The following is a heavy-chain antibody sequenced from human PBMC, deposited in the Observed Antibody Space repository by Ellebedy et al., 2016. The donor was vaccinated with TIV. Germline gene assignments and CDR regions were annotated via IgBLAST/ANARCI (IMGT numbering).Heavy chain of an antibody. Sequence: GESLKISCTASGFTFSSHWMHWVRHAPGKGLVWVSRISSDGSYTSYADSVKGRFTISRDNAKTTLYLQMNSLRAEDTAVYYCARDIPQRPNPARFDPWGQGTLVTVSS. V-gene: IGHV3-74*01. CDR2: ISSDGSYT. CDR3: ARDIPQRPNPARFDP. J-gene: IGHJ5*02. CDR1: GFTFSSHW. D-gene: IGHD1-1*01.